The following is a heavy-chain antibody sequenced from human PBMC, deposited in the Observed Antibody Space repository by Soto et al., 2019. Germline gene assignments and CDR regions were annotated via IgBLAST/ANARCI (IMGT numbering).Heavy chain of an antibody. Sequence: GASVKVSCKASGGTFSGYAISWVRQAPGQGLEWMGGIIPIFGTANYAQKFQGRVTITADESTSTAYMELSSLRSEDTAVYYCASPYYYDSSGYYTRYYYYYGMDVWGQGTTVTVSS. CDR3: ASPYYYDSSGYYTRYYYYYGMDV. CDR1: GGTFSGYA. V-gene: IGHV1-69*13. J-gene: IGHJ6*02. CDR2: IIPIFGTA. D-gene: IGHD3-22*01.